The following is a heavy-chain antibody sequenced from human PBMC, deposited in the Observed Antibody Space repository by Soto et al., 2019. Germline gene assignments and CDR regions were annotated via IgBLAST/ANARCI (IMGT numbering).Heavy chain of an antibody. V-gene: IGHV4-30-4*01. CDR2: IYYSGST. CDR1: GGSISSGDYY. CDR3: AREDYDSSGHGWFDP. Sequence: TLSLTCTVSGGSISSGDYYWSWIRQPPGKGLEWIGYIYYSGSTYYNPSLKSRVTISVDTSKNQFSLKLSSVTAADTAVYYCAREDYDSSGHGWFDPWGQGTLVTV. J-gene: IGHJ5*02. D-gene: IGHD3-22*01.